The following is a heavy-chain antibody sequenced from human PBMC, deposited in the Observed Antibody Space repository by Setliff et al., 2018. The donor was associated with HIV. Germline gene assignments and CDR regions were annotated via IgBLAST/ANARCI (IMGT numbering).Heavy chain of an antibody. CDR2: IYYGGRT. Sequence: SETLSLTCTVSGGSISSGNYYWSWIRQHPGKGLEWIGYIYYGGRTYYNPSLKSRVTISVDTSKIHFSLKVLSVTAADTAVYHCAMGGRLGELLTWFDPWGQGTLVTVSS. CDR1: GGSISSGNYY. CDR3: AMGGRLGELLTWFDP. V-gene: IGHV4-31*03. J-gene: IGHJ5*02. D-gene: IGHD3-16*01.